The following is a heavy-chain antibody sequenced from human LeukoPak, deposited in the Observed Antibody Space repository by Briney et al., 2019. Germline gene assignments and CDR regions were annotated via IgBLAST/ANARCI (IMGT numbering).Heavy chain of an antibody. V-gene: IGHV4-59*01. Sequence: PSETLSLTCTVSGGSINSYYWNWIRQPPGKGLEWIGNIYYSGTTNYNPSLKSRVTISVETSENKISLNLSSVTAADTAVYYCARVRLGWWFDPWGQGTLVTVSS. J-gene: IGHJ5*02. D-gene: IGHD2-15*01. CDR2: IYYSGTT. CDR3: ARVRLGWWFDP. CDR1: GGSINSYY.